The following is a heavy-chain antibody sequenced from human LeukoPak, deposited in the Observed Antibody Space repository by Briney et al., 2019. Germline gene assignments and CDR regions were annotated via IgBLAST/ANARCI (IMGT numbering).Heavy chain of an antibody. D-gene: IGHD6-6*01. CDR2: IYYSGST. J-gene: IGHJ3*02. CDR1: GGSISSYY. Sequence: KASETLSLTCTVSGGSISSYYWSWVRQPPGKGLEWLGYIYYSGSTNYNPSLKSRVTISVDTSKNQFSLKLSSVTAADTAVYYCAREVRSSSFLAFDIWGQGTMVTVSS. V-gene: IGHV4-59*01. CDR3: AREVRSSSFLAFDI.